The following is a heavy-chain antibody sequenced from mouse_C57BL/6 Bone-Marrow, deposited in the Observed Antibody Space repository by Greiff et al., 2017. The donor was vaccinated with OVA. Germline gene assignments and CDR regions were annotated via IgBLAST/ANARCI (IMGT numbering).Heavy chain of an antibody. CDR2: INHDGSST. V-gene: IGHV5-16*01. CDR3: ARDYGYFDY. J-gene: IGHJ2*01. CDR1: GFTFSDYY. Sequence: EVKVEESEGGLVQPGSSMKLSCTASGFTFSDYYMAWVRQVPEKGLEWVANINHDGSSTYYLDSLKSRFIISRDNAKNILYLQMSSLKSEDTATYYCARDYGYFDYWGQGTTLTVSS. D-gene: IGHD1-1*02.